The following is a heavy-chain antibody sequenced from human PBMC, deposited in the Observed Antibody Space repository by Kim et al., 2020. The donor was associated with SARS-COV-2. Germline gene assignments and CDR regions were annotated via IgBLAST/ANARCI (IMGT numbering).Heavy chain of an antibody. Sequence: SETLSLTCTVSGGSISSYYWSWIRQPPGKGLEWIGYIYYSGSTNYNPSLKSRVTISVDTSKNQFSLKLSSVTAADTAVYYCARVGYYGMVNWYFDLWGRGTLVTVSS. J-gene: IGHJ2*01. CDR1: GGSISSYY. D-gene: IGHD3-10*01. V-gene: IGHV4-59*13. CDR2: IYYSGST. CDR3: ARVGYYGMVNWYFDL.